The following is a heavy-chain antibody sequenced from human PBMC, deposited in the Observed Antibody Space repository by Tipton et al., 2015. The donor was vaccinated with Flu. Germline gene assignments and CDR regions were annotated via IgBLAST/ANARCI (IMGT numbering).Heavy chain of an antibody. CDR2: IYHNGGT. D-gene: IGHD3-3*01. CDR1: GDSMSSGYY. CDR3: ARGRDDFWSGYSPFDS. J-gene: IGHJ4*02. V-gene: IGHV4-38-2*02. Sequence: TLSLTCTVSGDSMSSGYYWGWIRQPPGKGLEWIGSIYHNGGTYYNPSLKSRVAISEDTSNNQFSLKLNSVTAADTAIYYCARGRDDFWSGYSPFDSWGQGTLVTVSS.